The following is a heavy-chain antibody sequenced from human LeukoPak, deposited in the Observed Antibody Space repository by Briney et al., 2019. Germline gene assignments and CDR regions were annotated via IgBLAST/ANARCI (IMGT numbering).Heavy chain of an antibody. CDR1: GYTFTGYY. J-gene: IGHJ4*02. D-gene: IGHD2-2*01. CDR3: ARDSETIVVVPAAADY. V-gene: IGHV1-2*02. CDR2: INPNSGGT. Sequence: VASVKVPCKASGYTFTGYYMHWVRQAPGQGLEWMGWINPNSGGTNYAQKFQGRVTMTRDTSISTAYMELSRLRSDDTAVYYCARDSETIVVVPAAADYWGQGTLVTVSS.